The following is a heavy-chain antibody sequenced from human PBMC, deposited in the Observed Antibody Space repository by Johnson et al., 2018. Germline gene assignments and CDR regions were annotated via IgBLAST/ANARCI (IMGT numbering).Heavy chain of an antibody. Sequence: QVQLVESGGGVVQPGRSLRLSCAASGFTFSSYGMHWVRQAPGKGLEWVAVISYDGSNTYYADSVKGRFTISRDNSKNTLYMQMNSLRAEDTAVYYCARERESNYYYYMDVWGKGTTVTVSS. J-gene: IGHJ6*03. CDR1: GFTFSSYG. V-gene: IGHV3-30*03. CDR3: ARERESNYYYYMDV. CDR2: ISYDGSNT.